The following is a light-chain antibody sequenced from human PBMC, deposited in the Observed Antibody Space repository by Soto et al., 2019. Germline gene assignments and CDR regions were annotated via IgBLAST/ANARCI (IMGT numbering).Light chain of an antibody. CDR3: QQYGSSLFT. V-gene: IGKV3-20*01. J-gene: IGKJ3*01. Sequence: EIVLTQSPGTLSLSPGERATLSCRASQSVSSSYLAWYQQTPGQAPRLLIYGASSRATGIPDRFSGSGSGTDFPLTISRLEPEDSAVSYCQQYGSSLFTFGPGTKVDIK. CDR2: GAS. CDR1: QSVSSSY.